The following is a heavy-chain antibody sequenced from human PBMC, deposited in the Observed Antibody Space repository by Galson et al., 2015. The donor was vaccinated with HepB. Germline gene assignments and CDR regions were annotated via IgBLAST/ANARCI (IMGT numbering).Heavy chain of an antibody. CDR1: GFTFSSYA. J-gene: IGHJ6*02. V-gene: IGHV3-23*01. D-gene: IGHD3-3*01. Sequence: SLRLSCAASGFTFSSYAMSWVRQAPGKGLEWVSAISGSGGSTYYADSVKGRFTISRDNSKNTLYLQMNSLRAEDTAVYYCAKDREELRFLEWLLPLDVWGQGTTVTVSS. CDR3: AKDREELRFLEWLLPLDV. CDR2: ISGSGGST.